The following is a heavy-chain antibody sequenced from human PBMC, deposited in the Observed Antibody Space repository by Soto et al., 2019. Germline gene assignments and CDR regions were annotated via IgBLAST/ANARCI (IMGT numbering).Heavy chain of an antibody. J-gene: IGHJ4*02. Sequence: QVQLVQSGAEVKKPGASVKVSCKASGYTFTGYYMHWVRQAPGQGLEWMGWINPNSGGTNYAQKFQGRVTRTRDTSISTAYMELSRLRSDDTAVYYCARPFYSSSLRTYFDYWGQGTLVTVSS. D-gene: IGHD6-13*01. CDR1: GYTFTGYY. CDR2: INPNSGGT. V-gene: IGHV1-2*02. CDR3: ARPFYSSSLRTYFDY.